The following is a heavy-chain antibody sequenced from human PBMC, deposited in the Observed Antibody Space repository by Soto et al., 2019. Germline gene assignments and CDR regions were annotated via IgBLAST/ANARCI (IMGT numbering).Heavy chain of an antibody. CDR2: IYYSGST. CDR1: GGSISSGDYY. Sequence: TLSLTCTVSGGSISSGDYYWSWIRQPPGKGLEWIGYIYYSGSTYYNPSLKSRVTISVDTSKNQFSLKLSSVTAADTAVYYCARDRNGGNFDYWGQGTLVTVSS. CDR3: ARDRNGGNFDY. V-gene: IGHV4-30-4*01. J-gene: IGHJ4*02. D-gene: IGHD2-15*01.